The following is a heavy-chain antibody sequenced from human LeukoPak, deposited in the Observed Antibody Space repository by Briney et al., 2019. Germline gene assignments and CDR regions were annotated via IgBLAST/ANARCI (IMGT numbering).Heavy chain of an antibody. CDR3: AKSPVLAVSHFDY. Sequence: PSETLSLTCAVYGGSFSGYYWSWIRQPPGKGLEWVSAISGSGGSTYYADSVKGRFTISRDNSKNTLYLQMNSLRAEDTAVYYCAKSPVLAVSHFDYWGQGTLVTVSS. J-gene: IGHJ4*02. CDR2: ISGSGGST. V-gene: IGHV3-23*01. D-gene: IGHD3-3*02. CDR1: GGSFSGYY.